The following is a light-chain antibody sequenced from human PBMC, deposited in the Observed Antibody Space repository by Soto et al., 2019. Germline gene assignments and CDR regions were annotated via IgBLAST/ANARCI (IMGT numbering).Light chain of an antibody. J-gene: IGKJ1*01. CDR2: DVS. CDR3: QQCDNWPWT. Sequence: EIVLTQSPATLSLSPGERATLSCRASQSVRSNLAWYQHKPGQAPRLLIYDVSNRATGIPGRFSGSGFGTDFTLTISNVEPEEFAVYYWQQCDNWPWTFGQGAKVEIK. V-gene: IGKV3-11*01. CDR1: QSVRSN.